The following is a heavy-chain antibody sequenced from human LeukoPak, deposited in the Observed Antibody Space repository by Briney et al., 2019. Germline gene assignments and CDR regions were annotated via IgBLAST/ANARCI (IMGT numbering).Heavy chain of an antibody. CDR3: ARRYYDAGGVDFRYDY. D-gene: IGHD3-22*01. J-gene: IGHJ4*02. Sequence: GASVKVSCKASGYTFTGYYIHWVRQAPGQGLEWMGWIDPKSGDTNYAQKFQGRVTMTRDTSISTAYMELSRLRSDDTAVYYCARRYYDAGGVDFRYDYWGQGTLVTVSS. CDR2: IDPKSGDT. V-gene: IGHV1-2*02. CDR1: GYTFTGYY.